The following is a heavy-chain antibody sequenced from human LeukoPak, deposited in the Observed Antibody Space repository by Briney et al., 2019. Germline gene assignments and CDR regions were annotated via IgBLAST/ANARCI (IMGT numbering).Heavy chain of an antibody. CDR2: ISHTGSV. V-gene: IGHV4-4*02. CDR3: ARDGYGY. Sequence: KPSETLSLTCAVSGVSINSDYWWTWVRQSPGKGLEWIGEISHTGSVNYNLSLESRVTISTDKSKNQFSLTLRSVAAADTAVYYCARDGYGYWGQGTLVTVSS. CDR1: GVSINSDYW. D-gene: IGHD1-1*01. J-gene: IGHJ4*02.